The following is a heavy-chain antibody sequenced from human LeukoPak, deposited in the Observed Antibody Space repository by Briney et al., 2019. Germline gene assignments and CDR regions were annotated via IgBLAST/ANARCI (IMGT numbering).Heavy chain of an antibody. D-gene: IGHD2-15*01. CDR1: GGSISSYY. CDR2: IYYSGST. CDR3: ARDLGGYPFFMDV. V-gene: IGHV4-59*12. J-gene: IGHJ6*03. Sequence: SETLSLTCTVSGGSISSYYWSWIRQPPGKGLEWIGYIYYSGSTNYNPSLKSRVTISVDTPKNQFSLKLSSVTAADTAVYYCARDLGGYPFFMDVWGKGITVTVSS.